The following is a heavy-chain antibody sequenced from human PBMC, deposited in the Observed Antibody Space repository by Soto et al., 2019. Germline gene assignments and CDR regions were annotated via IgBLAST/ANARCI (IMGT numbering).Heavy chain of an antibody. CDR3: ARYDYGSGDDYNIDF. D-gene: IGHD3-10*01. Sequence: QVQLQESGPGLVKPSGTLSLTCAVSGDSISSMNWWSWVRQPPEKGLEWIGEIHHSGSTNYNPSLKSRVTISLDKSKNQFSLRLTSVTAADTAVYYCARYDYGSGDDYNIDFWGQGTLVTVSS. CDR1: GDSISSMNW. J-gene: IGHJ4*02. V-gene: IGHV4-4*02. CDR2: IHHSGST.